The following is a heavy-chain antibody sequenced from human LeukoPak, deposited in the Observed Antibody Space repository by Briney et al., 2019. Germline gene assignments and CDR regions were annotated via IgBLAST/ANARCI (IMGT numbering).Heavy chain of an antibody. CDR3: TRDGYNLRYYYGMDV. J-gene: IGHJ6*02. CDR1: GFTFGDYA. V-gene: IGHV3-49*04. D-gene: IGHD5-24*01. Sequence: GGSLRLSCTASGFTFGDYAMSWVRQAPGKGLEWVGFIRSKAYGGTTEYAASVKGRFTISRDDSKSIAYLQMNSLKTEDTAVYYCTRDGYNLRYYYGMDVWGQGTTVTVSS. CDR2: IRSKAYGGTT.